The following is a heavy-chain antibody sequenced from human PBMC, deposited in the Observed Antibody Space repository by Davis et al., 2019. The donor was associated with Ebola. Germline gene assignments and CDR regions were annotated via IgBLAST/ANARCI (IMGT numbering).Heavy chain of an antibody. CDR2: ISSRGSYI. CDR3: AKDRVTIFGVVIISGMDV. Sequence: GESLKISCAASGFTFSSYYMNWVRQAPGKGLQWVSSISSRGSYIYYADSVKGRFTISRDNAKNTLFLQMNSLRAEDTAVYYCAKDRVTIFGVVIISGMDVWGQGTTVTVSS. J-gene: IGHJ6*02. CDR1: GFTFSSYY. V-gene: IGHV3-21*04. D-gene: IGHD3-3*01.